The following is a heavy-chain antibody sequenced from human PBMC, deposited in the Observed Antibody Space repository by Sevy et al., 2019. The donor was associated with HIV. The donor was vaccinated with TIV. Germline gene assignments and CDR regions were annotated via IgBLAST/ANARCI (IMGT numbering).Heavy chain of an antibody. CDR1: GGSISTGDYY. D-gene: IGHD3-16*01. J-gene: IGHJ3*02. V-gene: IGHV4-30-4*01. CDR2: IHYGGST. Sequence: SETLSLTCTVSGGSISTGDYYWTWIRQPPGKALEWIGYIHYGGSTYYKSSLKSRVTLSVDSSKHQFSLKMTSMTAADTAVYVWARGVGGPGVMITFGGVKYAFDIWGLGTMVTVSS. CDR3: ARGVGGPGVMITFGGVKYAFDI.